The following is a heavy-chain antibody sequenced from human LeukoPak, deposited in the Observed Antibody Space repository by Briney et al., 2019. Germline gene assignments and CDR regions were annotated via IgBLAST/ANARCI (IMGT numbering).Heavy chain of an antibody. Sequence: GGSLRLSCAASGFTFSGYAMHWVRQAPGKGLEWVAVIWYDGSNKYYADSVKGRFTISRDNSKNTPYLQMNSLRAEDTAVYYCARTKGGYSYGYDLDYWGQGTLVTVSS. CDR2: IWYDGSNK. CDR1: GFTFSGYA. D-gene: IGHD5-18*01. V-gene: IGHV3-33*08. J-gene: IGHJ4*02. CDR3: ARTKGGYSYGYDLDY.